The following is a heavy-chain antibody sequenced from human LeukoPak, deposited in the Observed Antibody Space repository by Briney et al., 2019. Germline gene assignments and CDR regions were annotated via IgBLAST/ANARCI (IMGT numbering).Heavy chain of an antibody. CDR2: IYPGDSGP. Sequence: GESLQISCKVSGYSFTSYCIGWVRQMPGKGLEWMGIIYPGDSGPTYSPSFRGQVTISVDKSINTAYLQWSSLQASDTAMYYCGMSGDRVPLQDDVFDVWGQGTMVTVST. CDR1: GYSFTSYC. CDR3: GMSGDRVPLQDDVFDV. D-gene: IGHD1-26*01. J-gene: IGHJ3*01. V-gene: IGHV5-51*01.